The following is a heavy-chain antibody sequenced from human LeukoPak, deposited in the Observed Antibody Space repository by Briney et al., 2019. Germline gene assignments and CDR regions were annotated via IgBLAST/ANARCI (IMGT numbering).Heavy chain of an antibody. Sequence: ASVKVSCKASGYIFVSYGISWVRQAPGQGLEWMGWISAYNGNTNYAQKLQGRVTMTRDTSTSTVYMELSSLRSEDTAVYYCARVGITIFGVVRRSGAFDIWGQGTMVTVSS. V-gene: IGHV1-18*01. J-gene: IGHJ3*02. CDR2: ISAYNGNT. CDR1: GYIFVSYG. CDR3: ARVGITIFGVVRRSGAFDI. D-gene: IGHD3-3*01.